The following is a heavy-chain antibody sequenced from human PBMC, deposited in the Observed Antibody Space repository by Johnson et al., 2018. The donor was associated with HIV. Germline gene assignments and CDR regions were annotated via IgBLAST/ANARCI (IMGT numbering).Heavy chain of an antibody. CDR1: GFTVSSNY. V-gene: IGHV3-66*01. Sequence: VQLVESGGCLVQPGGSLRLSCAASGFTVSSNYMSWVRQAPGKGLEWVSVIYSGGSTYYADSVKGRFTISRDNSKNTLYLQMNSLRAEDTAVYYCARGTPGDYDSSGYYRGSEAFDIWGQGTMVTVSS. D-gene: IGHD3-22*01. CDR2: IYSGGST. CDR3: ARGTPGDYDSSGYYRGSEAFDI. J-gene: IGHJ3*02.